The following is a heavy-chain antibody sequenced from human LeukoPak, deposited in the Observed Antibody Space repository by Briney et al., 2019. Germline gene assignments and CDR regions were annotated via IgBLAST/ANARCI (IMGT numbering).Heavy chain of an antibody. D-gene: IGHD2-21*02. V-gene: IGHV3-64*01. J-gene: IGHJ5*02. CDR1: GFTFSSYA. CDR3: AKSGAYCGGDCYSGWFDP. Sequence: GGSLRLSCAASGFTFSSYAMHWVRQAPGKGLEYVSAISSNGGSTYYANSVKGRFTISRDNSKNTLYLHMGSLRAEDMAVYYCAKSGAYCGGDCYSGWFDPWGQGTLVTVSS. CDR2: ISSNGGST.